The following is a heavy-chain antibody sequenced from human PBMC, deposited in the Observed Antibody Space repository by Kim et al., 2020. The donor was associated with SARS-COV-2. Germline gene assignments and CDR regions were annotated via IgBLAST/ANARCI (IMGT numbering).Heavy chain of an antibody. CDR2: ISYDGSNK. J-gene: IGHJ5*02. CDR1: GFTFSSYG. D-gene: IGHD6-13*01. CDR3: AKDGPRGIAAAGSAYNWFDP. V-gene: IGHV3-30*18. Sequence: GGSLRLSCAASGFTFSSYGMHWVRQAPGKGLEWVAVISYDGSNKYYADSVKGRFTISRDNSKNTLYLQMNSLRAEDTAVYYCAKDGPRGIAAAGSAYNWFDPWGQGTLVTVSS.